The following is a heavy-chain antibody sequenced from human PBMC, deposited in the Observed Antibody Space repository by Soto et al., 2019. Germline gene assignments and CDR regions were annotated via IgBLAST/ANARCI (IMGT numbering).Heavy chain of an antibody. V-gene: IGHV1-69*06. CDR3: ASRPRWYDSSGYSGSDDASDI. Sequence: SVKVSCKASGGTFSSYAISWVRQAPGQGLEWMGGIIPIFGTANYAQKFQGRVTITADKSTSTAYMELSSLRSEDTAVYYCASRPRWYDSSGYSGSDDASDIPGPATIATVS. CDR2: IIPIFGTA. J-gene: IGHJ3*02. CDR1: GGTFSSYA. D-gene: IGHD3-22*01.